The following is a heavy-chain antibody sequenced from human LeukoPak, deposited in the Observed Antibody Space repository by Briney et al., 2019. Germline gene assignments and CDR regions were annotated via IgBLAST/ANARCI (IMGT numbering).Heavy chain of an antibody. J-gene: IGHJ4*02. Sequence: GGSLRLSCAASGFTFSSDAMNWIRQAPGRGPEWVSAISGPGDSTFCADSVKGRFTISRDNSKKTLFLQMNSLRAEDTAVYHWAKGHYSTGGYFDFRGQGTLVTVSS. D-gene: IGHD4-11*01. V-gene: IGHV3-23*01. CDR3: AKGHYSTGGYFDF. CDR2: ISGPGDST. CDR1: GFTFSSDA.